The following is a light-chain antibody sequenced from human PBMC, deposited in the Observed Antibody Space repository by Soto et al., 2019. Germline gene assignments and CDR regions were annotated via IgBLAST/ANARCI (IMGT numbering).Light chain of an antibody. CDR3: QQSYSTPIT. CDR2: AAS. Sequence: DIQITQSPSSLXGSVGDSVXXXXXSSQTITSYLNWYQQKPGKAPKSLIYAASNLQSGVPSRFSGSGSGTDFTLTISSLQPEDFATYYCQQSYSTPITFGQGTRLEIK. CDR1: QTITSY. J-gene: IGKJ5*01. V-gene: IGKV1-39*01.